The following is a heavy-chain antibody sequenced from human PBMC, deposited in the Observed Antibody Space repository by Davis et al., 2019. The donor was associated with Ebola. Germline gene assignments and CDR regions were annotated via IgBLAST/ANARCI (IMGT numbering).Heavy chain of an antibody. CDR1: GYTFTSYA. V-gene: IGHV7-4-1*02. D-gene: IGHD1-26*01. J-gene: IGHJ4*02. Sequence: ASVKVSCKASGYTFTSYAMNWVRQAPGQGLEWMGWINTNTGNPTYAQGFTGRFVFSLDTSVSTAYLQISSLKAEDTAVYYCARGGYSGLHHGFDVWGPGTLVTVSS. CDR3: ARGGYSGLHHGFDV. CDR2: INTNTGNP.